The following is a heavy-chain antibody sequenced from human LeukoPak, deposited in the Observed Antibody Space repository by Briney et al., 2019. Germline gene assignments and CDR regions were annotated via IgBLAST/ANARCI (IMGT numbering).Heavy chain of an antibody. V-gene: IGHV3-21*01. CDR1: GFTFSSYS. D-gene: IGHD3-10*02. Sequence: GGSLRLSCAASGFTFSSYSMNWVRQAPGKGLEWVSGITWNSDNIEYADSVKGRFTISRDNAKNSLYLQMNSLRAEDTAVYYCAELGITMIGGVWGKGTTVTISS. CDR2: ITWNSDNI. J-gene: IGHJ6*04. CDR3: AELGITMIGGV.